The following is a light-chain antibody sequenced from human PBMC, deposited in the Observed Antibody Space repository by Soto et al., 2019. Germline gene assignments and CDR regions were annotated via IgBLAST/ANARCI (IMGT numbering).Light chain of an antibody. V-gene: IGLV2-11*01. Sequence: QSALTQPRSVSGSPGQSVTIACTGTSSDVGGYHYVSWYQHHPGKAPKLMIFNVNERPSGVPARFSGSKSGNTASLTISGLQAEDEADYYCSSYAGSDFLVFGGGTQLTVL. J-gene: IGLJ7*01. CDR3: SSYAGSDFLV. CDR1: SSDVGGYHY. CDR2: NVN.